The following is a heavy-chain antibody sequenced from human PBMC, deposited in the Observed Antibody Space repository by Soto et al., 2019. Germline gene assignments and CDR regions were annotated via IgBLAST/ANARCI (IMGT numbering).Heavy chain of an antibody. D-gene: IGHD6-13*01. CDR1: GGSISSYY. Sequence: SETLSLTCTVSGGSISSYYWSWIRQPPGKGLEWIGYIYYSGSTNYNPSLKSRVTISVDTSKNQFSLKLSSVTAADTAVYYCARAKAPLYSSSWYWFDPWGQGNLVTVSS. CDR3: ARAKAPLYSSSWYWFDP. CDR2: IYYSGST. J-gene: IGHJ5*02. V-gene: IGHV4-59*08.